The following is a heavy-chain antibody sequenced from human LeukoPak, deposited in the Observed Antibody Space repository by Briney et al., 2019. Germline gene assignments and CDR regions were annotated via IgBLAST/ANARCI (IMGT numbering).Heavy chain of an antibody. D-gene: IGHD3-3*01. CDR1: GGSFSGYY. Sequence: SETLSLTCAVYGGSFSGYYWSWIRQPPGKGLEWIGEINHSGSTNYNPSLKSRVTISVDTSKNQFSLKLSSVTAADTAVYYCARGLIRFLEWSRVDYYYMDVWGEGTTVTVSS. V-gene: IGHV4-34*01. CDR3: ARGLIRFLEWSRVDYYYMDV. J-gene: IGHJ6*03. CDR2: INHSGST.